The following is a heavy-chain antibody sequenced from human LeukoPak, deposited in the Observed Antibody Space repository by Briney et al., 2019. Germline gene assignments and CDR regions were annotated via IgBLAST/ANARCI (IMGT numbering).Heavy chain of an antibody. J-gene: IGHJ4*02. CDR3: AKTDSRPFANPGPYFDY. CDR1: GFTFSSYG. Sequence: GGSLRLSCAASGFTFSSYGMHWVRQAPGKGLEWVAVISYDGSNKYYADSVKGRFTISRDNSKNTLYLQMNSLRAEDTAVYYCAKTDSRPFANPGPYFDYWGQGTLVTVSS. CDR2: ISYDGSNK. V-gene: IGHV3-30*18. D-gene: IGHD3-16*01.